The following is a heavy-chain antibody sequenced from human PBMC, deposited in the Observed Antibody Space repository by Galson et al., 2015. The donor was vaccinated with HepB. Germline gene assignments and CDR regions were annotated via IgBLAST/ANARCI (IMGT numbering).Heavy chain of an antibody. CDR2: ISAYNGNT. CDR3: ARVRTLDFWSGYWAPPWYMDV. J-gene: IGHJ6*03. CDR1: GYTFTSYG. V-gene: IGHV1-18*01. Sequence: SVKVSCKASGYTFTSYGISWVRQAPGQGLEWMGWISAYNGNTNYAQKLQGRVTMTTDTSTSTAYMELRSLRSDDTAVYYCARVRTLDFWSGYWAPPWYMDVWGKGTTVTVSS. D-gene: IGHD3-3*01.